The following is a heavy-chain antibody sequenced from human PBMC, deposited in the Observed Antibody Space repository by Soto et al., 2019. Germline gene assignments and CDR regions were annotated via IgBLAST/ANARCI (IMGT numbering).Heavy chain of an antibody. V-gene: IGHV4-34*01. CDR3: ARGLRITIFGVVTPSYMDF. D-gene: IGHD3-3*01. CDR1: GGSFSGYY. J-gene: IGHJ6*03. CDR2: INHSGST. Sequence: SETLSLTCAVYGGSFSGYYWSWIRQPPGKGLEWIGEINHSGSTNYNPSLKSRVTISVDTSKNQFSLKLSSVTAADTAVYYCARGLRITIFGVVTPSYMDFWGKGTTVTVSS.